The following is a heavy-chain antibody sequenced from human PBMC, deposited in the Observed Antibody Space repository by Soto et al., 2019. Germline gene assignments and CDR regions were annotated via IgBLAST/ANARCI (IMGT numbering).Heavy chain of an antibody. CDR2: IWFDGSNK. J-gene: IGHJ4*02. Sequence: QVQLVESGGGVVQPGRSLSLSCAASGFTFSGYTIHWVRQAPGKGLEWLALIWFDGSNKYYADSVKGRFTISRDNAKNTLYLQMNSLRAEDTAVYYCARDLGYNYGHPFDYWGQGTLVTVSS. CDR1: GFTFSGYT. D-gene: IGHD5-18*01. CDR3: ARDLGYNYGHPFDY. V-gene: IGHV3-33*01.